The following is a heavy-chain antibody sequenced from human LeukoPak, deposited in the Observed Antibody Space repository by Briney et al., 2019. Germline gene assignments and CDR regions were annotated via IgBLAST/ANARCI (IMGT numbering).Heavy chain of an antibody. CDR1: GFTFSSYS. Sequence: TGGSLRLSCTASGFTFSSYSLNWVRQAPGKGLEWVSSVSTGSNYIYYADSVKGRFTISRDNDKNSLYLQMNSLRAEDTAVYYCARITDDAFDIWGQGTMVTVSS. CDR3: ARITDDAFDI. J-gene: IGHJ3*02. D-gene: IGHD1-14*01. CDR2: VSTGSNYI. V-gene: IGHV3-21*01.